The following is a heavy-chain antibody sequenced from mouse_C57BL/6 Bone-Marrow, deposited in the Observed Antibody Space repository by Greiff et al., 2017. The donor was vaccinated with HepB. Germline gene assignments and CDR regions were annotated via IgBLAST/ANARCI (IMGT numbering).Heavy chain of an antibody. V-gene: IGHV1-54*01. CDR3: ARRGGGQQGFAY. Sequence: VKVVESGAELVRPGTSVKVSCKASGYAFTNYLIEWVKQRPGQGLEWIGVINPGSGGTNYNEKFKGKATLTADKSSSTAYMQLSSLTSEDSAVYFCARRGGGQQGFAYWGQGTLVTVSA. CDR2: INPGSGGT. CDR1: GYAFTNYL. J-gene: IGHJ3*01.